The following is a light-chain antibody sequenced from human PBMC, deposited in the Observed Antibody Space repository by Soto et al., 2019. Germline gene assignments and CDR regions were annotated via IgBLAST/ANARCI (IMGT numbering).Light chain of an antibody. V-gene: IGKV1-5*01. CDR2: DAS. J-gene: IGKJ1*01. CDR1: QTISSW. CDR3: QQYNSYWT. Sequence: DIQMTQSPSTLSGSVGDRVTITCRASQTISSWLVWYQQKPGKAPKLLIYDASRLESGVPSRFSGSGSGTEFTLTISSLQPDDFATYYCQQYNSYWTFGQGTKVDIK.